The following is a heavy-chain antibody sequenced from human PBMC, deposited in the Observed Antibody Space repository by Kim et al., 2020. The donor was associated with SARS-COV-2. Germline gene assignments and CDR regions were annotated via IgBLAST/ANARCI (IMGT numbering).Heavy chain of an antibody. CDR1: GYSFTSYW. CDR2: IDPSDSYT. D-gene: IGHD3-10*01. Sequence: GESLKISCKGSGYSFTSYWISWVRQMPGKGLEWMGRIDPSDSYTNYSPSFQGHVTISADKSISTAYLQWSSLKASDTAMYYCARPLHYGSDSENWFDPWGQGTLVTVSS. V-gene: IGHV5-10-1*01. CDR3: ARPLHYGSDSENWFDP. J-gene: IGHJ5*02.